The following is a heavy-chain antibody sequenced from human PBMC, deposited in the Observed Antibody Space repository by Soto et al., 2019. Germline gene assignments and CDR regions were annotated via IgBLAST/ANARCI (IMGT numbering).Heavy chain of an antibody. V-gene: IGHV3-23*01. Sequence: PGGSLRLSCAASGFTFCNYAMSWVRQARGKGLEWVSAISGSGGSTYYADSVKGRFTITRDNSKKTLHLQMNGPRAEDTAVYYCAKQNDFWSGKDPSGTDYCGQGTLVTVSS. D-gene: IGHD3-3*01. CDR3: AKQNDFWSGKDPSGTDY. CDR1: GFTFCNYA. CDR2: ISGSGGST. J-gene: IGHJ4*02.